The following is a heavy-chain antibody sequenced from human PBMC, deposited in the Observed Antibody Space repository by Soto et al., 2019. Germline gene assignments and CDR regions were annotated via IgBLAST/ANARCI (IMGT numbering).Heavy chain of an antibody. J-gene: IGHJ5*02. D-gene: IGHD3-10*01. CDR3: ARDYMVRGVMRWFDP. CDR1: GGSIISGNW. CDR2: IYHSGST. V-gene: IGHV4-4*02. Sequence: SETLSLTCAVSGGSIISGNWWSWVRQPPGKGLEWIGEIYHSGSTNYNPSLKSRVTISVDKSKNQFSLKLSSVTAADTAVYYCARDYMVRGVMRWFDPWGQGTLVTVSS.